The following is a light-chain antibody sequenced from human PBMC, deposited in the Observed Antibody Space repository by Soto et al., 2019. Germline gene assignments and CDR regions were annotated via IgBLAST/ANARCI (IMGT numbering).Light chain of an antibody. J-gene: IGLJ3*02. CDR3: TSYTDSKTGV. CDR1: SSDVGGYNY. V-gene: IGLV2-14*01. CDR2: KVS. Sequence: QSVLTQPASVSGSPGQSITISCTGTSSDVGGYNYVSWYQHHPDKAPKLIIYKVSNRPSGVSNRFSGSKSGNVASLTISGLQAEDEADYYCTSYTDSKTGVFGGGTKLTAL.